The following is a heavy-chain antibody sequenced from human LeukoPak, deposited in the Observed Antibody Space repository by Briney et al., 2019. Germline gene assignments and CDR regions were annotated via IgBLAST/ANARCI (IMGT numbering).Heavy chain of an antibody. D-gene: IGHD6-19*01. CDR1: GFTFSSYG. Sequence: PGGSLRLSCAASGFTFSSYGMHWVRQAPGKGLEWVAFIRYDGSNKYYADSVKGRFTISRDNSKNTLYLQMNSLRAEDTAVYYCAKDVAVATGVDVWGKGTTVTISS. CDR2: IRYDGSNK. J-gene: IGHJ6*04. CDR3: AKDVAVATGVDV. V-gene: IGHV3-30*02.